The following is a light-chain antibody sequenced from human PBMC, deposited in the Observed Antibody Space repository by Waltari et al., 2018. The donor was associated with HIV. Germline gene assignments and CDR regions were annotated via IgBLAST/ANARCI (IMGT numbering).Light chain of an antibody. CDR3: QQYFRIPPT. V-gene: IGKV4-1*01. CDR1: RSIFSSSVNRNY. J-gene: IGKJ4*01. CDR2: GAS. Sequence: DIVMTQSPDSMPVSLRERGTIHSTSSRSIFSSSVNRNYLAWYQQKARQPPKLLISGASTRESGVPDRFSASGSGTDFTLTITRLQAEDVAIYHCQQYFRIPPTFGGGTKVEIK.